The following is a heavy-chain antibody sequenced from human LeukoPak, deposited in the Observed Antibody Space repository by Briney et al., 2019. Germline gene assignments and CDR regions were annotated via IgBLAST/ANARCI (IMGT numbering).Heavy chain of an antibody. CDR1: GYTFTGYY. CDR3: ARDRASVLLRYFDWLSYGMDV. D-gene: IGHD3-9*01. Sequence: ASVKVSCKASGYTFTGYYMHWVRQAPGQGLEWMGWINPNSGGTNYAQKFQGRVTMTRDTSISTAYMELSSLRSEDTAVYYCARDRASVLLRYFDWLSYGMDVWGQGTTVTVSS. V-gene: IGHV1-2*02. CDR2: INPNSGGT. J-gene: IGHJ6*02.